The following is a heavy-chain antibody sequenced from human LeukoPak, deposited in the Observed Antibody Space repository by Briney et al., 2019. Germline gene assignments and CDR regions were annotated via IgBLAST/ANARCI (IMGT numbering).Heavy chain of an antibody. Sequence: ASVKVSCKASGYTFTTYYMHWVRQSPGHGLEWMGIINPSGGSTRYAQQFQGRITLTRDTSTNAVYMELSSLTSDDTAVYYCARGGMGIQLWSFDYWGRGTLVTVSS. CDR3: ARGGMGIQLWSFDY. J-gene: IGHJ4*02. V-gene: IGHV1-46*01. CDR1: GYTFTTYY. CDR2: INPSGGST. D-gene: IGHD5-18*01.